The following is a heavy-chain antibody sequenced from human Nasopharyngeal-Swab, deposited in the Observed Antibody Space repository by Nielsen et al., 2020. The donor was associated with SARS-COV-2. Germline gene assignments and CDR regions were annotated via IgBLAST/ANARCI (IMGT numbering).Heavy chain of an antibody. Sequence: GGSLRLSCAASGFTSSSYWMSWVRQAPGKGLEWVANIKQDGSEKYYVDSVKGRFTISRDNAKNSLYLQMNSLRAEDTAVYYCARDHWGRLEPFGTYYYYYGMDVWGQGTTVTVSS. D-gene: IGHD3-16*01. J-gene: IGHJ6*02. CDR1: GFTSSSYW. CDR2: IKQDGSEK. CDR3: ARDHWGRLEPFGTYYYYYGMDV. V-gene: IGHV3-7*03.